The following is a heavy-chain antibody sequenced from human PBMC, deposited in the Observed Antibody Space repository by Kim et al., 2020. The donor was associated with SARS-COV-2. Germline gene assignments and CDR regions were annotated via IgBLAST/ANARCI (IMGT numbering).Heavy chain of an antibody. CDR2: ISSSGSTI. J-gene: IGHJ4*02. Sequence: GGSLRLSCAASGFTFSDYYMSWIRQAPGKGLEWVSYISSSGSTIYYADSVKGRFTISRDNAKNSLYLQMNSLRAEDTAVYYCARDYPIWYGSGSYYLFDYWGRGTLVTVSS. D-gene: IGHD3-10*01. V-gene: IGHV3-11*01. CDR1: GFTFSDYY. CDR3: ARDYPIWYGSGSYYLFDY.